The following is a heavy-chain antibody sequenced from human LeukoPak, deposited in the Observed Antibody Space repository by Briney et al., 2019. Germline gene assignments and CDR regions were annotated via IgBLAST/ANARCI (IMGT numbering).Heavy chain of an antibody. CDR2: ISYDGSNK. CDR3: ARDGGGSSSWYASFDY. J-gene: IGHJ4*02. CDR1: GFTFSSYA. D-gene: IGHD6-13*01. Sequence: GRSLRLSCAASGFTFSSYAMHWVRQAPGKGLEWVALISYDGSNKYYADSVKARFIISRDNSKNTVYLQMNSLRAEDTAVYYCARDGGGSSSWYASFDYWGQGTLVTVSS. V-gene: IGHV3-30*04.